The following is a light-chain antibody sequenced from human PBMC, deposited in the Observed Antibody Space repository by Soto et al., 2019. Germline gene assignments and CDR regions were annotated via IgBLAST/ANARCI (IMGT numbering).Light chain of an antibody. V-gene: IGLV1-40*01. CDR2: GNS. Sequence: QSVLTQPPSVSGAPGQRVTISCTGSSSNIGAGYDVHWYQHLPGTAPKVLIYGNSNRPSGVPDRFSGSKSGTSASLAITGLQAADEADYYCQSYDNSLSGWVFGGGTKLTVL. CDR3: QSYDNSLSGWV. J-gene: IGLJ3*02. CDR1: SSNIGAGYD.